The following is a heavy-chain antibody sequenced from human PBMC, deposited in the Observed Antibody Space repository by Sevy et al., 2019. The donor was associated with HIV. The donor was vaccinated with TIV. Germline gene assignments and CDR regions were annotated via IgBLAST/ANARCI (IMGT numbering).Heavy chain of an antibody. CDR3: ARAIGTQVAGLYYFDY. V-gene: IGHV4-59*08. Sequence: SETLSLTCSVSGGSMNIYYWSWIRQPLGKGLEWIGFIYYSGSTNYNPSLKSRVTISVNTSKNQFSLKLSSVTAADTAVYYCARAIGTQVAGLYYFDYWGQGTLVTVSS. J-gene: IGHJ4*02. D-gene: IGHD6-19*01. CDR2: IYYSGST. CDR1: GGSMNIYY.